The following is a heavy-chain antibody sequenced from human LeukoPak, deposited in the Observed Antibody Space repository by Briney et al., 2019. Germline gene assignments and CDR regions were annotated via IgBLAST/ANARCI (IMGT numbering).Heavy chain of an antibody. CDR3: ARTSIVVVIAIHPFDY. V-gene: IGHV3-30-3*01. D-gene: IGHD2-21*01. J-gene: IGHJ4*02. Sequence: GGSLRLSCAASGFTFSGYAMHWVRQAPGKGLEWVAVISYDGSNKYYADSVKGRFTISRDNSKNTLYLQMNSLRAEDTAVYYCARTSIVVVIAIHPFDYWGQGTLVTVSS. CDR2: ISYDGSNK. CDR1: GFTFSGYA.